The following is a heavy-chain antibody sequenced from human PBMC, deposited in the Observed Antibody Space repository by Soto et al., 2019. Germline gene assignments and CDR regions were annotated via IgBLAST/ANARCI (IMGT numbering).Heavy chain of an antibody. D-gene: IGHD6-13*01. Sequence: QVQLVQSGAEVKKPGSSVKVSCKASGGTFSSYAISWVRQAPGQGLEWMGGIIPIFGTANYAQTFQGSVTITADKSTSQAYMELSRLRSEDPGVYYCASGAGYSSSWYVRGSYYFDYWGQGTLVTVSS. V-gene: IGHV1-69*06. CDR1: GGTFSSYA. CDR3: ASGAGYSSSWYVRGSYYFDY. J-gene: IGHJ4*02. CDR2: IIPIFGTA.